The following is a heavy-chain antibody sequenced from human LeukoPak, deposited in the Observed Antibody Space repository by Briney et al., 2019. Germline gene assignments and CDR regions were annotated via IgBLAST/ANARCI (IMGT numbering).Heavy chain of an antibody. CDR3: AKLPENGDRYY. J-gene: IGHJ4*02. D-gene: IGHD4-17*01. V-gene: IGHV3-23*01. Sequence: GGSLRLSCVVSGFTFSLYDMNWVRQAPGKGLEWVSTVGANGVSTYYADSVKGRFTISRDNSKNTLYLQMSSLRAEDTALYYCAKLPENGDRYYWGQGTLVTVSS. CDR1: GFTFSLYD. CDR2: VGANGVST.